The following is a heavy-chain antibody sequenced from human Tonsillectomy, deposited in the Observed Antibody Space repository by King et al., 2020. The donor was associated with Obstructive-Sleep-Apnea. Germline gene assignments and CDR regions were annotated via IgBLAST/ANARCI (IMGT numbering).Heavy chain of an antibody. V-gene: IGHV3-43D*03. D-gene: IGHD2-15*01. CDR3: AKDGYCSGGSCYYYGMDV. Sequence: VQLVESGGVVVQPGGSLRLSCATSGFTFDDYAMHWVRQPPGKGLEWVSLISWDGGSTYYADSVKGRFTISRDNGKDSLYLQMNSLRPEDTALYYCAKDGYCSGGSCYYYGMDVWGQGTTVTVSS. CDR1: GFTFDDYA. J-gene: IGHJ6*02. CDR2: ISWDGGST.